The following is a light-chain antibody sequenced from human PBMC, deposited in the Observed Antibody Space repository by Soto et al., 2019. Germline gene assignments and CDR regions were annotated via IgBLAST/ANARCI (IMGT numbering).Light chain of an antibody. CDR1: SSDVGSYDR. CDR2: DVS. J-gene: IGLJ1*01. V-gene: IGLV2-18*02. CDR3: SSYTSSSTYV. Sequence: QSALTQPPSVSGSPGQSVAFSCTGTSSDVGSYDRVSWYQQPPGTAPKLMIYDVSNRPSGVPDRFSGSKSGNTASLTISGLRVEDGADYYSSSYTSSSTYVFETGTKVTVL.